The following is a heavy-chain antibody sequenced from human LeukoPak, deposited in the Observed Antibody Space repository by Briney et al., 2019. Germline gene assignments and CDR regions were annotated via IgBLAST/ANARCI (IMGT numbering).Heavy chain of an antibody. CDR3: ARDSVLWSSTSCPDY. CDR2: ISYDGSNK. V-gene: IGHV3-30*04. Sequence: GRSLRPSCAASGFTFSSYAMHWVRQAPGKGLEWVAVISYDGSNKYYADSVKGRFTISRDNSKNPLYLQMNSLRAEDTAVYYCARDSVLWSSTSCPDYWGQGTLVTVSS. J-gene: IGHJ4*02. CDR1: GFTFSSYA. D-gene: IGHD2-2*01.